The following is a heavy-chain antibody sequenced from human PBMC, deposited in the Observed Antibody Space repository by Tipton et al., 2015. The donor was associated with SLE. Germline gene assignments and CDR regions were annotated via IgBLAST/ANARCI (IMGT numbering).Heavy chain of an antibody. CDR1: GGSLSGGDYY. J-gene: IGHJ4*02. CDR3: ARESRRAYYYDSSGYSY. V-gene: IGHV4-30-4*01. CDR2: IYYSGST. D-gene: IGHD3-22*01. Sequence: TLSLTCTVSGGSLSGGDYYWGWIRQPPGKGLEWIGYIYYSGSTYYNPSLKSRVTISVDTSKNQFSLKLSSVTAADTAVYYCARESRRAYYYDSSGYSYWGQGTLVTVSS.